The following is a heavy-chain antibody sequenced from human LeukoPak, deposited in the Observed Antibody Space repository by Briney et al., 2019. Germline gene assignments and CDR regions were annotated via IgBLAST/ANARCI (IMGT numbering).Heavy chain of an antibody. J-gene: IGHJ4*02. CDR3: ASGGKYYYGSGALDY. CDR2: IYYSGST. Sequence: SETLSLTCTVSGGSISSSSYYWGWIRQPPGKGLEWIGSIYYSGSTYYNPSLKSRVTISVDTSKNQISLKLRSLTAADTAVYYCASGGKYYYGSGALDYWGQGTLVTVSS. V-gene: IGHV4-39*07. D-gene: IGHD3-10*01. CDR1: GGSISSSSYY.